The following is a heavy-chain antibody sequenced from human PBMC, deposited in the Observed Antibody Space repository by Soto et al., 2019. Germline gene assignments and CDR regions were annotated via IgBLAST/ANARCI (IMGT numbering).Heavy chain of an antibody. V-gene: IGHV4-34*01. CDR2: INHSGST. J-gene: IGHJ4*02. CDR3: ARTRAVDYIWGSYRGRFFDY. CDR1: GGSFSGYY. Sequence: QVQLQQWGAGLLKPSETLSLTCAVYGGSFSGYYWSWIRQPPGKGLEWIGEINHSGSTNYNPSLKSRVTISVDTSKNQFSLKLSSVTAADTAVYYCARTRAVDYIWGSYRGRFFDYWGQGTLVTVSS. D-gene: IGHD3-16*02.